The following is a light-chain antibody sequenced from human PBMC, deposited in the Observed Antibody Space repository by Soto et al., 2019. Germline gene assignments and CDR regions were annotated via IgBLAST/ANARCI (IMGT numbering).Light chain of an antibody. V-gene: IGLV2-14*02. CDR2: EGS. Sequence: QSVLTQPASVSGSPGQSITISCTGTSSDVGSYNLVSWYQQHPGKAPKLMIYEGSKRPSGVSNRFSGSKSGTSGSLAISGLQSEDAADYYCTSWDDNLNAVVFGGGTKVTVL. J-gene: IGLJ2*01. CDR1: SSDVGSYNL. CDR3: TSWDDNLNAVV.